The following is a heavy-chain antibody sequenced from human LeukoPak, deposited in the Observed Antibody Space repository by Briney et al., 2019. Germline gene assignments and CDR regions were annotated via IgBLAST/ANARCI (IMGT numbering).Heavy chain of an antibody. D-gene: IGHD6-13*01. Sequence: GGSLRLSCAASGFTFSSYSMNWVRQAPGKGLEWVSSISSSSSYIYYADSVKGRFTISRDNAKNSLYLQMNSLRAEDTAVYYCAPIAAAGMPIDYWGQGTLVTVSS. CDR3: APIAAAGMPIDY. V-gene: IGHV3-21*01. CDR1: GFTFSSYS. CDR2: ISSSSSYI. J-gene: IGHJ4*02.